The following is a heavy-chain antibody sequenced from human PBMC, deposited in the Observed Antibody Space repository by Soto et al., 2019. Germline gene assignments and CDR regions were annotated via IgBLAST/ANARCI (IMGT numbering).Heavy chain of an antibody. Sequence: QVQLVQSGAEAKKPGASVKVSCKASGYTFTSYDINWVRQATGQGLEWMGWMNPNSGNTGYAQKFQGRVTMTRNTSISTAYMGLSSLRSEDTAVYYCARERTGTTSMDVWGQGTTVTVSS. V-gene: IGHV1-8*01. J-gene: IGHJ6*02. CDR3: ARERTGTTSMDV. CDR1: GYTFTSYD. D-gene: IGHD1-1*01. CDR2: MNPNSGNT.